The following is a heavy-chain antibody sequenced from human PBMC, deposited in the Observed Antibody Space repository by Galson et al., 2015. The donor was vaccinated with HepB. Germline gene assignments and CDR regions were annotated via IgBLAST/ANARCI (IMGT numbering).Heavy chain of an antibody. CDR1: GFTFSSYW. CDR2: IKQDGSEK. J-gene: IGHJ6*02. D-gene: IGHD3-3*01. Sequence: SLRLSCAASGFTFSSYWMSWVRQAPGKGLEWVANIKQDGSEKYYVDSVEGRFTISRDNAKNSLYLQMNSLRAEDTAVYYCARVGNGDDFWSGYFPRYYYYGMDVWGQGTTVTVSS. V-gene: IGHV3-7*03. CDR3: ARVGNGDDFWSGYFPRYYYYGMDV.